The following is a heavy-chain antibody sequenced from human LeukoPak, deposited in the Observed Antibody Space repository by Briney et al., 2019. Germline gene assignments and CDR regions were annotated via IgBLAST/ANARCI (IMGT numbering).Heavy chain of an antibody. CDR3: ARCAGLLWFGELSAWFDP. CDR1: GDSFSSYA. J-gene: IGHJ5*02. Sequence: SVKVSCKASGDSFSSYALSWVRQAPGQGLEWMGGIIPIFGTRNYAQKFQGRLTITADESTSTAYMELSSLRSEDTAVYYCARCAGLLWFGELSAWFDPWGQGTLVTVSS. D-gene: IGHD3-10*01. V-gene: IGHV1-69*01. CDR2: IIPIFGTR.